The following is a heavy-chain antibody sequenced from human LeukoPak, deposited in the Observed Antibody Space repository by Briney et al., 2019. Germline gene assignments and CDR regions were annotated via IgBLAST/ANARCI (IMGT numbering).Heavy chain of an antibody. J-gene: IGHJ4*02. CDR2: ITSSNSHR. CDR3: ASEGVVGATAHFDY. CDR1: GFTFSTYS. V-gene: IGHV3-21*06. Sequence: GGSLRLSCAASGFTFSTYSMNWVRQAPGKGLEWVSSITSSNSHRFYADSVKGRFTISRDNAKNSLYLQMNSLRAEDTAVYYCASEGVVGATAHFDYWGQGTLVTVSS. D-gene: IGHD1-26*01.